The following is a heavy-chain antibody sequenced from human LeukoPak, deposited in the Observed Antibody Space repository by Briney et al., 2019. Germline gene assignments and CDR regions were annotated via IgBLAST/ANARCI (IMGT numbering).Heavy chain of an antibody. CDR2: SYYSGTT. CDR3: GSTQYNTSLKSRGTISVDTSKSPFSVKLSSVTATDTAVYYCARGVRYGYNYGSLFDY. Sequence: PSETLSLTCTVSGGAMSGYYCNWIRQPPGKGLEWIGHSYYSGTTQYHPSLKSRGTISLDTSNNQFTLTPSSVTATHPPVYYSGSTQYNTSLKSRGTISVDTSKSPFSVKLSSVTATDTAVYYCARGVRYGYNYGSLFDYWGQGTLVTVSS. CDR1: GGAMSGYY. V-gene: IGHV4-59*08. D-gene: IGHD3-22*01. J-gene: IGHJ4*02.